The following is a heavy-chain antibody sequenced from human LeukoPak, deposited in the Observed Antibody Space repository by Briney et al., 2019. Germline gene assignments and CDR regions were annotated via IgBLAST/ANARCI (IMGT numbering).Heavy chain of an antibody. CDR3: ARDRDGYNLGY. D-gene: IGHD5-24*01. Sequence: ASVEVSCKASGYTFTSYYMHWVRQAPGQGLEWMGIINPSGGSTSYAQKFQGRVTMTRDTSTSTVYMELGSLRSEDTAVYYCARDRDGYNLGYWGQGTLVTVSS. V-gene: IGHV1-46*01. CDR1: GYTFTSYY. J-gene: IGHJ4*02. CDR2: INPSGGST.